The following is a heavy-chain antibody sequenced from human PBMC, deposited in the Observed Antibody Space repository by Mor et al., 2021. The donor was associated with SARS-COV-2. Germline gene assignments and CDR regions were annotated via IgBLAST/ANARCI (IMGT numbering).Heavy chain of an antibody. V-gene: IGHV3-30*03. Sequence: AVMPSDGGIKQYTDSVRGRFTISRDNSKSTLDLQMNSLRPDDTAVYYCVREGYTSGHAGAFDIWGQGTLVTVSS. D-gene: IGHD3-22*01. J-gene: IGHJ3*02. CDR2: MPSDGGIK. CDR3: VREGYTSGHAGAFDI.